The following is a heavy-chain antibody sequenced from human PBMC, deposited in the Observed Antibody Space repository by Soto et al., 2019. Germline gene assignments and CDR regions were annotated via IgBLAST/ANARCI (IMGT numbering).Heavy chain of an antibody. CDR1: GGSISSSSYY. Sequence: SETLSLTCTVSGGSISSSSYYWGWIRQPPGKGLEWIGSIYYSGSTYYNPSLKSRVTISVDTSKNHFSLKLSSVTAADTAVYYCASAIWFGELLPYTYYFDYWGQGTLVTVSS. D-gene: IGHD3-10*01. J-gene: IGHJ4*02. CDR3: ASAIWFGELLPYTYYFDY. CDR2: IYYSGST. V-gene: IGHV4-39*01.